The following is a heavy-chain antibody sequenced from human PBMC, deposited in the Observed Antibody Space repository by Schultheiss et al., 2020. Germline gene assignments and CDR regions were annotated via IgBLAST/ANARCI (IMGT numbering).Heavy chain of an antibody. CDR1: GGSFSGYY. J-gene: IGHJ6*03. CDR2: INHSGST. V-gene: IGHV4-34*01. Sequence: SETLSLTCAVYGGSFSGYYWSWIRQPPGKGLEWIGEINHSGSTNYNPSLKSRVTISVDTSKNQFSLKLSSVTAADTAVYYCARHGGWNYVRDYYYYYMDVWGKGTTVNGSS. D-gene: IGHD1-7*01. CDR3: ARHGGWNYVRDYYYYYMDV.